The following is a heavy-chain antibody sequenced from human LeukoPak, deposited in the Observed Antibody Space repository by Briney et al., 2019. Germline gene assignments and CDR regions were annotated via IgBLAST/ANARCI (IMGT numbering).Heavy chain of an antibody. D-gene: IGHD4-17*01. J-gene: IGHJ4*02. V-gene: IGHV3-9*01. Sequence: GGSLRLSCAASGFMFSHSAMTWVRQAPGKGLEWVSGISWNSGSIGYADSVKGRFTISRDNAKNSLYLQMNSLRAEDTALYYCAKATPSNYGDYLRGYFDYWGQGTLVTVSS. CDR3: AKATPSNYGDYLRGYFDY. CDR1: GFMFSHSA. CDR2: ISWNSGSI.